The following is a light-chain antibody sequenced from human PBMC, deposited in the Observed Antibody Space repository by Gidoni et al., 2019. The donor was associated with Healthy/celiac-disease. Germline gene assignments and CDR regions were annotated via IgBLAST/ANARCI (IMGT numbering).Light chain of an antibody. V-gene: IGLV2-14*01. CDR2: DVS. CDR3: SSYTSSSTLV. Sequence: QSALTQPASVSGSPGQSITIPCTGTSSDVGGYNYVSWYQQHPGKAPKLMLYDVSNRPSGVSNRFSGSKSGNTASLTISGLQAEDEDDYYCSSYTSSSTLVFGGGTKLTVL. J-gene: IGLJ2*01. CDR1: SSDVGGYNY.